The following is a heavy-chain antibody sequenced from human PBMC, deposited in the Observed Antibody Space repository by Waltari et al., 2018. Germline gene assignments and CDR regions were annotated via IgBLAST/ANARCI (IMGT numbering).Heavy chain of an antibody. V-gene: IGHV1-2*02. CDR3: ARDGALDF. CDR2: MNPNSGGT. CDR1: GYSFIDHY. J-gene: IGHJ4*02. Sequence: QVHLVQSGTEVKKPGASMMVSCKASGYSFIDHYIHWVRQAPGQGLEWMGWMNPNSGGTNYAQKFQGRVTRTRDTSTSTAYMELTRLTSDDTAIYYCARDGALDFWGQGSLVTVSS. D-gene: IGHD2-15*01.